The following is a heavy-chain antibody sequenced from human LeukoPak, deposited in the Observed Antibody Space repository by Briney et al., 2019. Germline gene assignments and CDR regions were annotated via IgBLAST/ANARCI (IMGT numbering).Heavy chain of an antibody. CDR3: AVSISHITIFGVVPGFDP. CDR1: GYTFTSYH. CDR2: INPSGGST. D-gene: IGHD3-3*01. Sequence: ASVKVSCKVSGYTFTSYHIHWVRQAPGQGLEWMGIINPSGGSTAYAQKSQGRLTMTRDTSTSTVYMELSSLRSEDTAVYYCAVSISHITIFGVVPGFDPWGQGTLVTVSS. J-gene: IGHJ5*02. V-gene: IGHV1-46*01.